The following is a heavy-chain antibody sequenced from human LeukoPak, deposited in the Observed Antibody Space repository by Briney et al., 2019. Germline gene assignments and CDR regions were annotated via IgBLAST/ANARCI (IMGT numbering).Heavy chain of an antibody. V-gene: IGHV3-15*07. Sequence: PGGSLRLSCAASGFTFNKAWMNWVRQAPGKGLEWVGRIKSKIDGGTTDYSAPVKGRFIISRDDSKNTLYLQMNSLETEDTALYYCISPRTNSYWGQGTLVTVSS. CDR2: IKSKIDGGTT. CDR3: ISPRTNSY. J-gene: IGHJ4*02. CDR1: GFTFNKAW. D-gene: IGHD2-8*01.